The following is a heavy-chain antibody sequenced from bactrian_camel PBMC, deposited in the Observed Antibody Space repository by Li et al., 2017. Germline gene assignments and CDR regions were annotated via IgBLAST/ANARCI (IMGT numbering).Heavy chain of an antibody. CDR2: ADLGGGRV. J-gene: IGHJ4*01. CDR3: AAGPAISCELDPRPTSLSY. D-gene: IGHD1*01. CDR1: EFSKNTKC. Sequence: VQLVESGGGSVQAGGSLRLSCVVAEFSKNTKCMGWFRQAPGKDLKDREGVAAADLGGGRVNYPDSVKGRFTISQDTDKNAVFLQMNNLKPDDTAMYYCAAGPAISCELDPRPTSLSYWGQGTQVTVS. V-gene: IGHV3S40*01.